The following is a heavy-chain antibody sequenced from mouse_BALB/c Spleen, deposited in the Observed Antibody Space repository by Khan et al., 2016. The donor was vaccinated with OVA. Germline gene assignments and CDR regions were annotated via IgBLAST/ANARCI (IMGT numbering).Heavy chain of an antibody. J-gene: IGHJ3*01. V-gene: IGHV1-77*01. CDR1: GYTFTDYV. Sequence: MQLQQSGPELVKPGTSVKMSCKASGYTFTDYVISWVKQRTGQGLEWIGESYPGSGSTYYNGKFKGKATLTADKYSNTAYMQLSSLTSEDSAVYFCARSYVGAWFAYWGQGTLVTVSA. D-gene: IGHD1-1*01. CDR3: ARSYVGAWFAY. CDR2: SYPGSGST.